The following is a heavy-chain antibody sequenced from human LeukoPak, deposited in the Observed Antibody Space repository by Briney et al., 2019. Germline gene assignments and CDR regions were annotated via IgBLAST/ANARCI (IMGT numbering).Heavy chain of an antibody. CDR1: GGSISSYY. CDR3: ARGSSGWYARIDY. V-gene: IGHV4-59*01. D-gene: IGHD6-19*01. J-gene: IGHJ4*02. Sequence: ASETLSLTCTVSGGSISSYYWSWIRQPPGKGLEWIGYINYSGSTNYNPSLKSRVTISVDTSKNQFSLKLSSVTAADTAVYYCARGSSGWYARIDYWGQGTLVTVSS. CDR2: INYSGST.